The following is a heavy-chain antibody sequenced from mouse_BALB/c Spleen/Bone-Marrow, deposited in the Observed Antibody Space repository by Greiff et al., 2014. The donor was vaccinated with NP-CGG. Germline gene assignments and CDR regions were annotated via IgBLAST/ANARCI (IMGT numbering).Heavy chain of an antibody. J-gene: IGHJ3*01. CDR1: GYTFTSYW. Sequence: VQLQESGAELAKPGASVKMSCRASGYTFTSYWMHWVKQRPGQGLEWIGYINPSTGYTEYNQKFKDKATLTADKSSNTAYMQLSSLTSEDSAVYYCARGYGSSTVFAYWGQGTLVTVSP. V-gene: IGHV1-7*01. CDR3: ARGYGSSTVFAY. CDR2: INPSTGYT. D-gene: IGHD1-1*01.